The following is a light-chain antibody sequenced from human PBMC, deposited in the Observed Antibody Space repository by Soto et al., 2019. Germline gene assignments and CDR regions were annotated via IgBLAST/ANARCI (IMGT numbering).Light chain of an antibody. CDR3: QQSYSVPPT. Sequence: DIHMTQSPPSLSASVGDRVTSTSRASQSISSYLNWYQQKPGKAPKLMIYAASILQGGVPSRFSGSGYGTDVNLTISGLQSEDFATYYCQQSYSVPPTFGQGTKVDI. V-gene: IGKV1-39*01. CDR1: QSISSY. J-gene: IGKJ1*01. CDR2: AAS.